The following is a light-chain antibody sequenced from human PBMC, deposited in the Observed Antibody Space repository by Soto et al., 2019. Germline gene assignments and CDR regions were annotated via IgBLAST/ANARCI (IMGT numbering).Light chain of an antibody. J-gene: IGKJ4*01. Sequence: AIRMTQSPSSFSASTGDRVTITCRASQGISSYLAWYQQKPGKAPKLLIYAESTLQSGVPSRFSGSGSGTDFNLTISCLQSEDFATYYCQQYYSYPPTVGGGTKVEIK. CDR1: QGISSY. CDR3: QQYYSYPPT. V-gene: IGKV1-8*01. CDR2: AES.